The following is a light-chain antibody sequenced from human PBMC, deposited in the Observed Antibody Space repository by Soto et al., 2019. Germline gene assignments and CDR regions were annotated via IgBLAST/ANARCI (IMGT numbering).Light chain of an antibody. J-gene: IGKJ1*01. CDR3: QRYDTSPWT. CDR1: HSVRSNY. V-gene: IGKV3-20*01. CDR2: GAS. Sequence: EFVLMQSPDTLSLSPGERATLACRANHSVRSNYLAWYQQKPGQAPRLLIYGASSRATGISDRFSGSGSGTDFTLTFSRVEPEDFAVYYCQRYDTSPWTFGQGTKVDIK.